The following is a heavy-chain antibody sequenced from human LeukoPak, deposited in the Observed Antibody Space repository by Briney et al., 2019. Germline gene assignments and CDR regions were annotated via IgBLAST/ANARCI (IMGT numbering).Heavy chain of an antibody. Sequence: GGSLRLSCVVSGFTFSNYWMSWVRQAPGKGLEWVSNIKPDGSEKNYVDSVKGRFTISRDNAKNSLYLQMNSLRAEDTAVYYCARDRPSGWYLQYYFNYWGQGNLVTVSS. CDR1: GFTFSNYW. D-gene: IGHD6-19*01. J-gene: IGHJ4*02. CDR3: ARDRPSGWYLQYYFNY. CDR2: IKPDGSEK. V-gene: IGHV3-7*04.